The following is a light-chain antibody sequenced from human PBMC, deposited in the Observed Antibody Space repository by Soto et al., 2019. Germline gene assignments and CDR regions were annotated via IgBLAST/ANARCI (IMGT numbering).Light chain of an antibody. V-gene: IGLV1-44*01. J-gene: IGLJ1*01. Sequence: QSVLTQPPSTSGTPGQRVTISCSGSSSSIGSNTVKWYQQHPGTAPKLLIYSNNQRPSGVPDSFSGSKSGTSASLAISGLQSEDEADYYCAAWDDSLNGLYVFGTGTKLTVL. CDR2: SNN. CDR1: SSSIGSNT. CDR3: AAWDDSLNGLYV.